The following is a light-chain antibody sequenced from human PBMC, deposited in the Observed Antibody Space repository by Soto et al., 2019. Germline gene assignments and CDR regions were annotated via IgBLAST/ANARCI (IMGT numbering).Light chain of an antibody. CDR3: QKNVGSPRK. J-gene: IGKJ1*01. V-gene: IGKV1-27*01. Sequence: DIPMTQSPSSLSASVGDRVTITCRASQDIGNYLAWYQQKSGRVPRLLIYTASTLQSGVPSRFSGSGSGTDFTLTISSLQPEDVATYFWQKNVGSPRKFGQGTKVEIK. CDR2: TAS. CDR1: QDIGNY.